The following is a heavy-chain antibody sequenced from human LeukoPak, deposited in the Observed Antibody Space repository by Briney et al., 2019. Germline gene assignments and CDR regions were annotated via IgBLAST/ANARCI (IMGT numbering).Heavy chain of an antibody. V-gene: IGHV3-23*01. CDR2: ISGSGGST. J-gene: IGHJ6*04. CDR1: GFTFSSYG. Sequence: GGSLRLSCTASGFTFSSYGMSWVRQAPGKGLEWVSAISGSGGSTYYADSVKGRFTISRDNAKNSLYLQMNSLRAEDTAVYYCAELGITMIGGVWGKGTTVTISS. D-gene: IGHD3-10*02. CDR3: AELGITMIGGV.